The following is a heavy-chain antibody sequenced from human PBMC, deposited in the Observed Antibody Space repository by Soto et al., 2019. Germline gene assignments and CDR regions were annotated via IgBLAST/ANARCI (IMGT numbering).Heavy chain of an antibody. Sequence: EYLKVSFDVSGYRFASYWISRVRQMPGKGLEWMGRIDPSDSYTNYSPSFQGHVTISADKSIRTAYLQWSSLKASDTAMYYCARAGWHYGMDCWGQGTTVTVS. CDR2: IDPSDSYT. J-gene: IGHJ6*02. D-gene: IGHD2-15*01. V-gene: IGHV5-10-1*01. CDR1: GYRFASYW. CDR3: ARAGWHYGMDC.